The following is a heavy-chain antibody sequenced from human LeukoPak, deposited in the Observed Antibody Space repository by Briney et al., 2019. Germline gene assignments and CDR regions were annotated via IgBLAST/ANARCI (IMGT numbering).Heavy chain of an antibody. V-gene: IGHV4-59*01. Sequence: SETLSLTCTVSGGSIDTYYWNWIRQPPGKGLEWIGYVFHTGSTNYNPSLKSRVTISVDTSKNQFSLKLSSVTAADTAVYYCARVAPRRDYYYYYMDVWGKGTTVTVSS. CDR2: VFHTGST. CDR3: ARVAPRRDYYYYYMDV. J-gene: IGHJ6*03. CDR1: GGSIDTYY.